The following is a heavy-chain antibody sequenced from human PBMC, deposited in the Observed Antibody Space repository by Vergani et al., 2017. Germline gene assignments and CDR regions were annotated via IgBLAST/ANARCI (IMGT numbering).Heavy chain of an antibody. CDR1: GGTFSSYA. D-gene: IGHD6-19*01. CDR3: ARVAGIAVARPYASHWYYGMDV. Sequence: QVQLVQSGAEVKKPGSSVKVSCKASGGTFSSYAISWVRQAPGQGLEWMGGIIPIFGTANYAQKFQGRVTITADKSTSTAYMELSSLRSEDTAVYYCARVAGIAVARPYASHWYYGMDVWGQGSTVTVSS. V-gene: IGHV1-69*06. CDR2: IIPIFGTA. J-gene: IGHJ6*02.